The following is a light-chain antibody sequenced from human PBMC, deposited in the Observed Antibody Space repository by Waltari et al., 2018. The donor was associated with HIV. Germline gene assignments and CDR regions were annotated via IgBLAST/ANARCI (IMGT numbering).Light chain of an antibody. CDR2: DAF. CDR3: QQYDNLFT. Sequence: DIQMTQSPSSLSASVGDRVTITCQASQDISNYLNWYQQKPGKAPNLLNYDAFSLETGVPSRFSGSGSGTDFTFTISSLQPEDIGTYYCQQYDNLFTFGPGTKVEIK. CDR1: QDISNY. V-gene: IGKV1-33*01. J-gene: IGKJ3*01.